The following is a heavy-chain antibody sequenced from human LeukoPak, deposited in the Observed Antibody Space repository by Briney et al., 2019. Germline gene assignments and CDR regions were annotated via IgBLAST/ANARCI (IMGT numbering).Heavy chain of an antibody. D-gene: IGHD3-10*01. J-gene: IGHJ5*02. CDR1: GGSISSSSYY. Sequence: SETLSLTCTVSGGSISSSSYYWGWIRQPPGKGLAWIGSIYYSGSTYYNPSLKSRVTISVDTSKNQFSLKLSSVTAADTAVYYCAREASEYYYGSGSYLGWFDPWGQGTLVTVSS. CDR2: IYYSGST. V-gene: IGHV4-39*01. CDR3: AREASEYYYGSGSYLGWFDP.